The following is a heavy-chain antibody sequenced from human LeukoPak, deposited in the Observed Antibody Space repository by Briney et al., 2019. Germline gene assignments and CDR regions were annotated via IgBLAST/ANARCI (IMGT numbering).Heavy chain of an antibody. D-gene: IGHD3-10*01. CDR3: AKMDPDYYGSGSYYGY. CDR2: ISGSGGST. Sequence: GGSLRLSCAASGLTFSNYAMSWVRQAPGKGLEWVSAISGSGGSTYYADSVKGRFTISRDNSKNTLYLQMNSLRAEDTAVYYCAKMDPDYYGSGSYYGYWGQGTLVTVSS. J-gene: IGHJ4*02. CDR1: GLTFSNYA. V-gene: IGHV3-23*01.